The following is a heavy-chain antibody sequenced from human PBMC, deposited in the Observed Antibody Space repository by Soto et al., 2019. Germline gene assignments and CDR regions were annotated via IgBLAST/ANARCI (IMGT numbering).Heavy chain of an antibody. CDR1: GYTFTSYA. CDR3: ARTTGVSQKQDWYFDL. CDR2: INAGNGNT. J-gene: IGHJ2*01. V-gene: IGHV1-3*01. Sequence: ASVKVSCKASGYTFTSYAMHWVRQAPGQRLEWMGWINAGNGNTKYSQKFQGRVTITRDTSASTAYMELSSLRSEDTAVYYCARTTGVSQKQDWYFDLWGRGTLVTVSS. D-gene: IGHD1-1*01.